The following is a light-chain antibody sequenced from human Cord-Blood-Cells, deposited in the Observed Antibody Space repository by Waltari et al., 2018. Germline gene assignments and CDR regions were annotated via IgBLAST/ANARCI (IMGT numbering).Light chain of an antibody. CDR1: SSDGGAYNY. CDR3: SSYTSSSTYV. CDR2: DVS. Sequence: SALTQPASVSGSPGQSIIISCTGTSSDGGAYNYVSWYQQHTGKAPTLMIYDVSNRPSGVSNRFSGSKSGNTASLTISGLQAEDEADYYCSSYTSSSTYVFGTGTKVTVL. V-gene: IGLV2-14*01. J-gene: IGLJ1*01.